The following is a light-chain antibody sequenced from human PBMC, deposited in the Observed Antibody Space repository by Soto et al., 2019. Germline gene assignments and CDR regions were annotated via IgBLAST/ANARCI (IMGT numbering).Light chain of an antibody. CDR3: AVWDDGLNGL. Sequence: QSVLTQPPSASGPPGQRVTISCSGSNSNIGRNTVNWYQQLPGTAPKLLIYSNDQRPSGVPDRFSASKSGTSASLTISGLQSEDEADYYCAVWDDGLNGLLGGGTKLTVL. CDR1: NSNIGRNT. CDR2: SND. V-gene: IGLV1-44*01. J-gene: IGLJ2*01.